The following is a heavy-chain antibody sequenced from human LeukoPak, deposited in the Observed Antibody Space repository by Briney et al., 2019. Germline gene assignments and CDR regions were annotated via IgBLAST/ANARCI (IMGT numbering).Heavy chain of an antibody. Sequence: GASVKVSCKASGYTFTRYAMNWVRQAPGQGLEWMGWINMKTGNPAYAQGFTGRFVFSLDTSVSTAYLQISSLKAEDTAIYYCARDPSSSWWNDAFDIWGQGTMVTVSS. V-gene: IGHV7-4-1*02. D-gene: IGHD6-13*01. CDR2: INMKTGNP. CDR3: ARDPSSSWWNDAFDI. CDR1: GYTFTRYA. J-gene: IGHJ3*02.